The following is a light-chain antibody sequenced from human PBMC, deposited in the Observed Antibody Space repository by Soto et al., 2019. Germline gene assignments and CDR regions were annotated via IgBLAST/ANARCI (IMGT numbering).Light chain of an antibody. CDR1: QSVNSY. CDR2: GAS. V-gene: IGKV3-15*01. J-gene: IGKJ5*01. Sequence: EIVLTQSPATLSLSPGERATLSCRASQSVNSYLAWYQQKPGQAPRLLIYGASTRATGIPARFSGSGSGTEFTLTIRSLQSEDFAVYYCQQYNNWPPITFGQGTRREIK. CDR3: QQYNNWPPIT.